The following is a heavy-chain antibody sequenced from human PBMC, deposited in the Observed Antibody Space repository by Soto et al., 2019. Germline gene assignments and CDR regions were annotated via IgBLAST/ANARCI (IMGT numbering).Heavy chain of an antibody. Sequence: GSLRLSCAASGFTFSNAWMSWVRQAPGKGLEWVGRIKSKTDGGTTDYAAPVKGRFTISRDDSKNTLYLQMNSLKTEDTAVYYCTTWGSGIAARYGMDVWGQGTTVTVSS. CDR1: GFTFSNAW. CDR2: IKSKTDGGTT. CDR3: TTWGSGIAARYGMDV. J-gene: IGHJ6*02. V-gene: IGHV3-15*01. D-gene: IGHD6-13*01.